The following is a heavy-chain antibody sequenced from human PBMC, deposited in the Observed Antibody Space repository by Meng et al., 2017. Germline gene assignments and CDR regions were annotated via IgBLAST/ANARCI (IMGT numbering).Heavy chain of an antibody. CDR1: GYTFTSYA. V-gene: IGHV1-18*01. CDR2: ISAYNGNT. CDR3: ARGNYGDYLYYFDY. D-gene: IGHD4-17*01. J-gene: IGHJ4*02. Sequence: QGQLVQSGSELKKPGASVKVSCKASGYTFTSYAMNWVRQAPGQGLEWMGWISAYNGNTNYAQKLQGRVTMTTDTSTSTAYMELRSLRSDDTAVYYCARGNYGDYLYYFDYWGQGTLVTVSS.